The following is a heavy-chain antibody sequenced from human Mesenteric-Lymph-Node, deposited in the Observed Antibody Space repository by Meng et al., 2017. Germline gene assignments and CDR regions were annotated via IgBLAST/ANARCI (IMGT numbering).Heavy chain of an antibody. D-gene: IGHD5-24*01. CDR1: GFTFCRYG. CDR2: IWYDGSNR. Sequence: QVPLVESGGGAVQLAWSLRFSCAASGFTFCRYGFHWVRQAPGKGLEWVATIWYDGSNRYYADSVKGRFTISRDNSKNTLYLQMNNLRAEDTALYYCARDGHAYNYDYWGQGTLVTVSS. J-gene: IGHJ4*02. V-gene: IGHV3-33*01. CDR3: ARDGHAYNYDY.